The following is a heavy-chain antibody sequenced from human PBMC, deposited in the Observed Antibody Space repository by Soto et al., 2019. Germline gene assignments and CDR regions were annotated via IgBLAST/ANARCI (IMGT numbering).Heavy chain of an antibody. D-gene: IGHD2-2*02. J-gene: IGHJ4*02. CDR2: ISYDGSNK. V-gene: IGHV3-30*03. Sequence: GGSLRLSCAASGFTFSSYGMHWVRQAPGKGLEWVAVISYDGSNKYYADSVKGRFTISRDNSKNTLYLQMNSLRAEDTAVYYCATAGVVPAAIGYFDYWGQGTLVTVSS. CDR3: ATAGVVPAAIGYFDY. CDR1: GFTFSSYG.